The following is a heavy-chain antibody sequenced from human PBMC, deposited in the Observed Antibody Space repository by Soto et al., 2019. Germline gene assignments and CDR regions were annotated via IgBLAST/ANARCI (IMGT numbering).Heavy chain of an antibody. V-gene: IGHV1-46*01. CDR1: GYTFTAYY. Sequence: ASVKVSSTASGYTFTAYYIQWVRQAHGQGLEWMGIINPSGGTTRNAQKFQGRITMTRDTSTATVYMELSSLTSEDTAVYYCARGGSGKWGYYFDFWGQGTLVTSPQ. CDR2: INPSGGTT. J-gene: IGHJ4*02. CDR3: ARGGSGKWGYYFDF. D-gene: IGHD2-15*01.